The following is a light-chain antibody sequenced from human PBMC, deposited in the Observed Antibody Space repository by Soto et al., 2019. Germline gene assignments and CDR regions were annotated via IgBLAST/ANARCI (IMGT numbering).Light chain of an antibody. CDR2: GAS. V-gene: IGKV3-20*01. Sequence: EIVLTHSPGTLSLSPGERATLSCRASQSVSSNYLAWFQQKPGQAPRLLIYGASSRATGIPDRFSGSGSGTDFPLTISRLEHEDFAVYYCQQYGRSITFGQGTRLEIK. CDR3: QQYGRSIT. J-gene: IGKJ5*01. CDR1: QSVSSNY.